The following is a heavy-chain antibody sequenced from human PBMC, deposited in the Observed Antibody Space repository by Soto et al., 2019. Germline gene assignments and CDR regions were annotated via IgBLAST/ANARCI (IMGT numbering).Heavy chain of an antibody. J-gene: IGHJ6*02. V-gene: IGHV3-30*18. CDR2: ISYDGGNK. CDR1: GFTFSSYA. D-gene: IGHD4-4*01. CDR3: AKDRATEDYYYYGMDV. Sequence: PGGSLRLSCAASGFTFSSYAMHWVRQAPGKGLEWVAVISYDGGNKYYADSVKGRFTISRDNSKNTLYLQMNSLRAEDTAVYYSAKDRATEDYYYYGMDVWGQGTTVTVSS.